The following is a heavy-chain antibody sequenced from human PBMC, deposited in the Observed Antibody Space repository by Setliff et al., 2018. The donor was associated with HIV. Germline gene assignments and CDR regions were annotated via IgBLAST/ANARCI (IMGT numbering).Heavy chain of an antibody. V-gene: IGHV5-51*01. Sequence: PGESLTISCQGSGYSFTSYWIAWVRQMPGKGLEWMGIIYPGDSDTRYSPSFQGQVTISADKSISTAYLQWRSLQASDTAVYYCARRTRRRGSSYGNIDYWGQGTLVTVS. CDR2: IYPGDSDT. J-gene: IGHJ4*02. CDR1: GYSFTSYW. D-gene: IGHD5-18*01. CDR3: ARRTRRRGSSYGNIDY.